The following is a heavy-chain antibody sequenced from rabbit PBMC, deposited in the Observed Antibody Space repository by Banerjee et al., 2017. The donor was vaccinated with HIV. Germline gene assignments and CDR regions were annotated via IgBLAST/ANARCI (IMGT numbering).Heavy chain of an antibody. D-gene: IGHD5-1*01. V-gene: IGHV1S40*01. CDR3: ARDYASYTDAGYYFNL. CDR1: GIDFSSYYY. J-gene: IGHJ4*01. CDR2: IYASSGST. Sequence: QSLEESGGGLVKPGGTLTLTCKASGIDFSSYYYMCWVRQAPGKGLELIACIYASSGSTYYASWAKGRFTISKTSSTTVTLQMTSLTAADTATYFCARDYASYTDAGYYFNLWGPGTLVTVS.